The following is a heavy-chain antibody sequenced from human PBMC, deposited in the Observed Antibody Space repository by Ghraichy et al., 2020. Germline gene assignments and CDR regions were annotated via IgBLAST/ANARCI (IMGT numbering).Heavy chain of an antibody. V-gene: IGHV4-59*01. CDR2: IYGSGST. CDR3: AKGLGDYEDTFEI. J-gene: IGHJ3*02. D-gene: IGHD4-17*01. CDR1: GGSINGEY. Sequence: SETLSLTCSVAGGSINGEYWNWIRQSAGKGLEWIGYIYGSGSTNYNPSLKSRVIISLDTSRKQFSLNLRSLTAAETAIYYCAKGLGDYEDTFEIWGQGTMVTVSS.